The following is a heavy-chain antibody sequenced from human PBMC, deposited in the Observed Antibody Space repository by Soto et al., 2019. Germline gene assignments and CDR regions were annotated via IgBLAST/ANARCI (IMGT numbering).Heavy chain of an antibody. D-gene: IGHD3-22*01. CDR3: ARDYGDSSGYYSP. CDR2: ISSSSSNI. Sequence: EVQLVESGGGLVQPGGSLRLSCAASGFTFSSYSMNWVRQAPGKGLEWVSYISSSSSNIYYADSVKGRFTISRDNANNALYLQMNSMRDEDTAVYYCARDYGDSSGYYSPWGQGTLVTVSS. J-gene: IGHJ5*02. CDR1: GFTFSSYS. V-gene: IGHV3-48*02.